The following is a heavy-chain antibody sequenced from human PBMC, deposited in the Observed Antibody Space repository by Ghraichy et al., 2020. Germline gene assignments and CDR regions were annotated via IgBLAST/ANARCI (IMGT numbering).Heavy chain of an antibody. CDR2: INHSGST. J-gene: IGHJ6*02. D-gene: IGHD2-2*01. V-gene: IGHV4-34*01. CDR3: ARGYCSSTSCNYYYGMDV. Sequence: SQTLSLTCAVYGGSFSGYSWSWIRQPPGKGLDWIGEINHSGSTNYNPSLKSRVTISVDTSKIQFSLKLSSVTAADTAVYYCARGYCSSTSCNYYYGMDVWGQGTTVTVSS. CDR1: GGSFSGYS.